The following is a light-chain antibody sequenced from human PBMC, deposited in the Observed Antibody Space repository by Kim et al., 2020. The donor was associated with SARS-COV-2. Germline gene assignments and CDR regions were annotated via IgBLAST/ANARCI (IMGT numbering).Light chain of an antibody. CDR1: QSISTY. CDR3: LQSYRLWT. J-gene: IGKJ1*01. Sequence: SASVGDRVTITCRASQSISTYLNWYQQKPEKAPKLLIYAASSLQSGVPSRFSGSGSGTDFTLTISSLQPEDFATYYCLQSYRLWTFGQGTKVDIK. CDR2: AAS. V-gene: IGKV1-39*01.